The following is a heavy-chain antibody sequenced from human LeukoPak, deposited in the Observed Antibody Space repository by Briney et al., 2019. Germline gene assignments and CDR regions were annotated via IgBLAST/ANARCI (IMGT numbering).Heavy chain of an antibody. D-gene: IGHD2-21*02. CDR2: ISGSSAYI. V-gene: IGHV3-21*01. J-gene: IGHJ1*01. CDR3: ARGNYYCGGDCYTAEYFQH. Sequence: GGSLRLSCAASGFTFINYSMNWVRQAPGKGLEWVSSISGSSAYIYYADSLKGRFTISRDNAKNSLYLQMNSLRAEDTAVYYCARGNYYCGGDCYTAEYFQHWGQGTLVTVSS. CDR1: GFTFINYS.